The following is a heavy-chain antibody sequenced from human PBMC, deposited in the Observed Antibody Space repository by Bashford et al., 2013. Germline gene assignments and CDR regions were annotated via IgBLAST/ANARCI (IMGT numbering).Heavy chain of an antibody. CDR3: ARDLVRWQQFDGLYGMDV. V-gene: IGHV1-46*01. Sequence: ASVKVSCKASGFTFTSHYMHWVRQAPGQGLEWMGIINPNDGGTNYAHNFLDRVFMTRDTSTNTLYMELTSLKSEDTAVYYCARDLVRWQQFDGLYGMDVWGQGTTVTVSS. D-gene: IGHD5-24*01. J-gene: IGHJ6*02. CDR1: GFTFTSHY. CDR2: INPNDGGT.